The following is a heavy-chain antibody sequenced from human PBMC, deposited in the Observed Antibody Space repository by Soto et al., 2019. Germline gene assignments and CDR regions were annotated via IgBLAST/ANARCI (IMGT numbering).Heavy chain of an antibody. J-gene: IGHJ4*02. CDR1: GFTFSSYG. CDR2: ISYDGSNK. V-gene: IGHV3-30*18. Sequence: GGSLRLSCAASGFTFSSYGMHWVRQAPGKGLEWVAVISYDGSNKYYADSVKGRFTISRDNSKNTLYLQMNSLRAEDTAVYYCAKEIYYDSSGYYYGYFDYWGQGTLVTVSS. CDR3: AKEIYYDSSGYYYGYFDY. D-gene: IGHD3-22*01.